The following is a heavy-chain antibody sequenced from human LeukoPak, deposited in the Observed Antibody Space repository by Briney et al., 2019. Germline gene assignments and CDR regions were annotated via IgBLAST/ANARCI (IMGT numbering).Heavy chain of an antibody. V-gene: IGHV4-34*01. J-gene: IGHJ6*01. CDR3: ARGRGIVVVTPPGIYGMDV. CDR1: GRSFSGHF. Sequence: SDPLSLPCALYGRSFSGHFWRWLRAPPGEGLEWSGEIKHSGSTHYNPSHKSRVHISVDTSKHHFSLTPISVPGGHTPVFYCARGRGIVVVTPPGIYGMDVWGQGRTVTVYS. D-gene: IGHD2-21*02. CDR2: IKHSGST.